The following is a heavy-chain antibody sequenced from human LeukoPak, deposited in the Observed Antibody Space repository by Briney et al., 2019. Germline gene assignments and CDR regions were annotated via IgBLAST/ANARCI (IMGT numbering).Heavy chain of an antibody. Sequence: ASVKVSCKVSGGTFSYAISWVQQAPGQGLEWMGGNIPIFGTTDYAQNFQGRVTFTTDESTSTAYMELSSLRSEDTAVYYCARGAWGYNYGYHNYWGQGTLVTVSS. CDR1: GGTFSYA. D-gene: IGHD5-18*01. CDR3: ARGAWGYNYGYHNY. J-gene: IGHJ4*02. V-gene: IGHV1-69*05. CDR2: NIPIFGTT.